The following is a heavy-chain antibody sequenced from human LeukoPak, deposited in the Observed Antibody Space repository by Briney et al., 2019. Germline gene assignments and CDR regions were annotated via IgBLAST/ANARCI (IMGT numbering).Heavy chain of an antibody. J-gene: IGHJ4*02. V-gene: IGHV4-61*02. CDR2: IYTSGST. D-gene: IGHD6-19*01. CDR3: ARDRQWLVDY. CDR1: GGSISSGSYY. Sequence: PSETLSLTCTVPGGSISSGSYYWSWIRQPAGKGLEWIGRIYTSGSTNYNPSLKSRVTISVDTSKNQFSPKLSSVTAADTAVYYCARDRQWLVDYWGQGTLVTVSS.